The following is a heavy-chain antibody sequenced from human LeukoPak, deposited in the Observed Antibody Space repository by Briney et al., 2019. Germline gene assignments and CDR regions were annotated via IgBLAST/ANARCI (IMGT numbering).Heavy chain of an antibody. V-gene: IGHV1-18*01. CDR1: GYTFTSYG. J-gene: IGHJ4*02. D-gene: IGHD6-13*01. CDR2: ISAYNGNT. CDR3: ARDQVAAAGTEH. Sequence: ASVKVSCTASGYTFTSYGISWVRQAPGQGLEWMGWISAYNGNTNYAQKFQGRVTITADESTSTAYMELSSLRSEDTAVYYCARDQVAAAGTEHWGQGTLVTVSS.